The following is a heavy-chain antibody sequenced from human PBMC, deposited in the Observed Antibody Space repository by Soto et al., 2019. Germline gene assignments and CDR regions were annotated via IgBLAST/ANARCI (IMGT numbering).Heavy chain of an antibody. CDR2: ISSSGSTI. CDR3: ARDIALGSWADFDY. D-gene: IGHD6-13*01. J-gene: IGHJ4*02. Sequence: GGSLRLSCAASGFTFSSYEMNWVRQAPGKGLEWVSYISSSGSTIYYADSVKGRFTISRDNAKNSLYLQMNSLRAEDTAVYYCARDIALGSWADFDYWGQGTLVTVSS. CDR1: GFTFSSYE. V-gene: IGHV3-48*03.